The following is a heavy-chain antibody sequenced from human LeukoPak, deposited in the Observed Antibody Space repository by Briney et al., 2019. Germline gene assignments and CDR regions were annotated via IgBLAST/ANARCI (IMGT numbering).Heavy chain of an antibody. CDR3: ARDLSGVTGYTYGRGIDY. J-gene: IGHJ4*02. CDR1: GFTFSSYW. D-gene: IGHD5-18*01. CDR2: IKKDGSEK. V-gene: IGHV3-7*01. Sequence: GGSLRLSCAVSGFTFSSYWMSWVRQAPGKGLEWVANIKKDGSEKYYVDSVKGRFTISRDNAKTSLYLQMNSLRAEDTAVYYCARDLSGVTGYTYGRGIDYWGQGTLVTVSS.